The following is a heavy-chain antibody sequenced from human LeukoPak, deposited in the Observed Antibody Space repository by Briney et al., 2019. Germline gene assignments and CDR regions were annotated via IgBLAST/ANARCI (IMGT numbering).Heavy chain of an antibody. Sequence: SVKVSCKASGGTFSSYAISWVRQAPGQGLEWMGRIIPILGIANYAQKFQGRVTITADKSTSTAYMELSSLRSEDTAVYYCANEGTVTTDYYYGMDVWGQGTTVTVSS. CDR3: ANEGTVTTDYYYGMDV. D-gene: IGHD4-17*01. CDR2: IIPILGIA. J-gene: IGHJ6*02. CDR1: GGTFSSYA. V-gene: IGHV1-69*04.